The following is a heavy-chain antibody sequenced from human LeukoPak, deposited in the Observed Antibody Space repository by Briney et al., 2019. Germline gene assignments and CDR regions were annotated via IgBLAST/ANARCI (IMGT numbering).Heavy chain of an antibody. V-gene: IGHV3-7*04. CDR2: IKPDVRGK. CDR1: GLTPSSYW. Sequence: PRGSLRLSCAASGLTPSSYWMDWVRQAPGGGLEWAANIKPDVRGKYYVDSVKGRLTPSRDNAKNTLYLQMNSLRAEDTAVYYCARQNFEYWAQGTLVTVSS. CDR3: ARQNFEY. J-gene: IGHJ4*02.